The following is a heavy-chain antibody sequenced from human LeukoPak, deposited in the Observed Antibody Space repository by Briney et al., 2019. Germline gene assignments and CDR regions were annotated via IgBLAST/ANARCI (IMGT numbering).Heavy chain of an antibody. D-gene: IGHD3-22*01. J-gene: IGHJ4*02. Sequence: GGSLRLSCAASGFTFSSYWMHWVRQAPGKGLVWVSRINSDGSSTSYADSVEGRFTISRDNAKNTLYLQMNSLRAEDTAVYYCAVDSSGYYSMVYWGQGTLVTVSS. V-gene: IGHV3-74*01. CDR3: AVDSSGYYSMVY. CDR2: INSDGSST. CDR1: GFTFSSYW.